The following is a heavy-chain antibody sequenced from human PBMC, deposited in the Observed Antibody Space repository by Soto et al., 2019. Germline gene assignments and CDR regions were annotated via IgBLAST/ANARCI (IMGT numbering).Heavy chain of an antibody. Sequence: GGSLRLSCVASGFNFSDHYMTWIRQAPGKGLEWVSSISSSGTTKEYADSVKGRFTISRDNAKNSLSLQMNSLRAEDTAVYYWARQGEDWFDPWGPGTLVTVSS. CDR1: GFNFSDHY. J-gene: IGHJ5*02. CDR2: ISSSGTTK. CDR3: ARQGEDWFDP. V-gene: IGHV3-11*04. D-gene: IGHD3-16*01.